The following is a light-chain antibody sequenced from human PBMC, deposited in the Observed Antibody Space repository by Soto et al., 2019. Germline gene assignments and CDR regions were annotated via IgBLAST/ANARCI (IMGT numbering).Light chain of an antibody. V-gene: IGKV3-20*01. J-gene: IGKJ4*01. CDR2: VAS. Sequence: EFVLTQSPGTLSLSPGERATLSCRASQSISSSFLAWYQQKPGQAPRLLIYVASSRGTGIPDRFSGSGSGTDFTLTISRLEPEEFAVYYCQHDGSSPPITFGGGTKVEIK. CDR1: QSISSSF. CDR3: QHDGSSPPIT.